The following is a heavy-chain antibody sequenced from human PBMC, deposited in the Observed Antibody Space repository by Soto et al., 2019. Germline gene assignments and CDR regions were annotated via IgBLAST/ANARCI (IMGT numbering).Heavy chain of an antibody. CDR3: ATRTAPYYYATDV. CDR2: INPSGGST. J-gene: IGHJ6*02. Sequence: ASVKVSCKASGYTFTSYYMHWVRQAPGQGLEWMGIINPSGGSTSYAQKFQGRVTMTRDTSTSTVYMELSSLRSEDTAVYYCATRTAPYYYATDVWGQGTTVTVSS. D-gene: IGHD1-1*01. V-gene: IGHV1-46*01. CDR1: GYTFTSYY.